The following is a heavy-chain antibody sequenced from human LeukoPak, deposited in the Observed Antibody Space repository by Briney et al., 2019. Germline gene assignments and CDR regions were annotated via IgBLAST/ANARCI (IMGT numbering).Heavy chain of an antibody. J-gene: IGHJ6*02. CDR2: IIPILGIA. V-gene: IGHV1-69*04. CDR3: ASDLAYCGGDCYRVYYYYGMDV. CDR1: GGTFSSYA. Sequence: ASVKVSCKASGGTFSSYAISWVRQAPGQGLEWMGRIIPILGIANYAQKFQGRVTITADKSTSTAYMELSSLRSEDTAVYYCASDLAYCGGDCYRVYYYYGMDVWGQGTTVTVSS. D-gene: IGHD2-21*02.